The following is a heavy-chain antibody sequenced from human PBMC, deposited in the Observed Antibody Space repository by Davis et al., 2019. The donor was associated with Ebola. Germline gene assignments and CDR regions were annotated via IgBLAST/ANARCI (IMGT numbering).Heavy chain of an antibody. CDR2: IGTAGDT. Sequence: GGSLRLSCAASGFTFSSYDMHWVRQATGKGLEWVSAIGTAGDTYYPGSVKGRFTISRDNAKNSLYLQMNSLRDEDTAVYYCARENYDILTGYLDYWGQGTPVTVSS. CDR1: GFTFSSYD. CDR3: ARENYDILTGYLDY. J-gene: IGHJ4*02. D-gene: IGHD3-9*01. V-gene: IGHV3-13*01.